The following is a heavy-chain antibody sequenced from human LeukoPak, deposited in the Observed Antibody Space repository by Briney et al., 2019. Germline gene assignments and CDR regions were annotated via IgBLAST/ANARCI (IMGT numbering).Heavy chain of an antibody. CDR2: ISGQNGNT. J-gene: IGHJ4*02. D-gene: IGHD3-22*01. CDR1: GYTFTNYG. V-gene: IGHV1-18*01. Sequence: ASVKVSCKASGYTFTNYGISWVRQAPGQGLEWMGWISGQNGNTKYTQRFQGRVTMTTDTSTRTAYMEMRSLRSDDTAVYYCARVRPYYYDSSGYQFARYFDYWGQGTLVTVSS. CDR3: ARVRPYYYDSSGYQFARYFDY.